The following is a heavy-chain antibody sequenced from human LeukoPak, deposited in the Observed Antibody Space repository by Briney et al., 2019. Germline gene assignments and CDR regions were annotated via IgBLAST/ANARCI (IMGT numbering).Heavy chain of an antibody. CDR2: ISSSSSYI. J-gene: IGHJ4*02. V-gene: IGHV3-21*01. CDR1: GFTFSSYS. D-gene: IGHD6-13*01. CDR3: ASPAAAGTEVDY. Sequence: PGGFLRLSCAASGFTFSSYSMNWVRQAPGKGLEWVSSISSSSSYIYYADSVKGRFTISRDNAKNSLYLQMNSLRAEDTAVYYCASPAAAGTEVDYWGQGTLVTVS.